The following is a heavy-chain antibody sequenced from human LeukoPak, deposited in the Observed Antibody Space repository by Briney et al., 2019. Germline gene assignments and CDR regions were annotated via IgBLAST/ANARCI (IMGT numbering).Heavy chain of an antibody. V-gene: IGHV3-66*01. CDR3: ARSSGYSGSWYNY. J-gene: IGHJ4*02. CDR2: IYSGGST. CDR1: GFTVSTNF. Sequence: GGSLRLSCAASGFTVSTNFMSWVRQAPRKGLDWVSVIYSGGSTYYADSVKGRFTISRDNSKNTLYLQMNSLRAEDTAVYYCARSSGYSGSWYNYWGQGTLVTVSS. D-gene: IGHD6-13*01.